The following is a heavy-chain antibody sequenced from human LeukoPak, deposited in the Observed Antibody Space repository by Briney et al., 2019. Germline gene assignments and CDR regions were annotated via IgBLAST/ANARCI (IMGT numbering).Heavy chain of an antibody. CDR2: ISSSSYI. J-gene: IGHJ4*02. CDR1: GFTFSSYS. CDR3: AKDLFAMTQWEQLGY. V-gene: IGHV3-21*01. Sequence: GGSLRLSCAASGFTFSSYSMNWVRQAPGKGLEWVSSISSSSYIYYADLVKGRFTISRDNSKNTLYLQMNSLRAEDTAVYYCAKDLFAMTQWEQLGYWGQGTLVTVSS. D-gene: IGHD1-26*01.